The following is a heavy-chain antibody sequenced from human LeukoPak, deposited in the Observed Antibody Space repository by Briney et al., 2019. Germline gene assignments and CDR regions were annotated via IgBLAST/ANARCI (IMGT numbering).Heavy chain of an antibody. CDR1: GVSISSNY. CDR3: ASTTMTTRYYYYGMDV. CDR2: VYVHHSGST. V-gene: IGHV4-59*08. D-gene: IGHD4-17*01. J-gene: IGHJ6*02. Sequence: PSETLSLTCTVSGVSISSNYWSWVRQPPGKGLECVGYVYVHHSGSTNYNPSRKSRVTISVKTRKNQFSLKLSSVTAADTAVYYCASTTMTTRYYYYGMDVWGQGTTVTVSS.